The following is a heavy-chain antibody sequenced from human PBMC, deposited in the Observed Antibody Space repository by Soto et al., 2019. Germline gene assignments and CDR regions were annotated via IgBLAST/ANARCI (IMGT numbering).Heavy chain of an antibody. CDR1: GFTVGNNY. CDR3: AKYGRGSGSHYNSFGY. D-gene: IGHD3-10*01. Sequence: EGQLVESGGGLIQPGGSLKLSCAASGFTVGNNYMSWVRQAPGKGLEWVSLIYSTGTTKYADSVKGRFTVSRDNAKSTLYLQMNRLRAEDTAVYYCAKYGRGSGSHYNSFGYWGQGTLVTVSS. V-gene: IGHV3-53*01. J-gene: IGHJ4*02. CDR2: IYSTGTT.